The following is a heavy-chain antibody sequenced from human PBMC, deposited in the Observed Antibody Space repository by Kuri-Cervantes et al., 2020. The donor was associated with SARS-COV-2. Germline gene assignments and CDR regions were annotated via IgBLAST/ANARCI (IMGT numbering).Heavy chain of an antibody. CDR1: GFRFGIHA. Sequence: GGSLRLSCKASGFRFGIHAMHWVRQAPGKGLEWLSFISFDGDKTYYADSVSGRFTISRDSSENTVSLQMNSLTPEDTAVYYCARDRETTWYYGMDVWGQGTTVTVSS. V-gene: IGHV3-30-3*01. J-gene: IGHJ6*02. CDR2: ISFDGDKT. CDR3: ARDRETTWYYGMDV. D-gene: IGHD1-14*01.